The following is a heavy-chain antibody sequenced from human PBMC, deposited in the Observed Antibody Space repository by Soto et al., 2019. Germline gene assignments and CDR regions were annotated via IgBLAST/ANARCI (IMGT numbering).Heavy chain of an antibody. V-gene: IGHV1-3*01. CDR1: GYTFTSYA. D-gene: IGHD1-26*01. CDR3: ARDSIVGATGAFDI. CDR2: INAGNGNT. Sequence: ASVKVSCKASGYTFTSYAMHWVRQAPGQRLEWMGWINAGNGNTKYSQKFQGRVTITRDTSASTAYMELSSLRSEDTAVYYCARDSIVGATGAFDIWGQGTMVTVSS. J-gene: IGHJ3*02.